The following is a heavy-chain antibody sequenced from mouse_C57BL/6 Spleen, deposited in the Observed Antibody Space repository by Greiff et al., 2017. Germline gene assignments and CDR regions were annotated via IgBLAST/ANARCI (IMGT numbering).Heavy chain of an antibody. CDR3: ARYIDYGSRYAMDY. CDR2: IRNKANGYTT. D-gene: IGHD1-1*01. CDR1: GFTFTDYY. J-gene: IGHJ4*01. Sequence: DVHLVESGGGLVQPGGSLSLSCAASGFTFTDYYMSWVRQPPGQALEWLGFIRNKANGYTTEYSASVTGRFTISRDNSQSILYLQMNALRAGDSGTYYCARYIDYGSRYAMDYGGQGTAVTVSS. V-gene: IGHV7-3*01.